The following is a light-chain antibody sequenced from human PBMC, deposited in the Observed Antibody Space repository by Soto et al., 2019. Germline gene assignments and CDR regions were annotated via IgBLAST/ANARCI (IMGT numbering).Light chain of an antibody. CDR3: QQYGRFYVYS. V-gene: IGKV3-20*01. J-gene: IGKJ2*03. CDR1: QRVTNDY. CDR2: GAS. Sequence: ESVLTQYPGTLSLSPGESATLSCRASQRVTNDYLAWYQQKPGQAPRILIYGASNRPAGVPERFIGSGSGTDFTLTIDRLEPEDFAVYYCQQYGRFYVYSFGQGTRLEI.